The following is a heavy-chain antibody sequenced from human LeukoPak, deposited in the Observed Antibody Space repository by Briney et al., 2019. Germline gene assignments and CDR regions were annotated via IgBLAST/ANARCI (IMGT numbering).Heavy chain of an antibody. Sequence: GGSLRLSCAASEFTFSSYWMSWVRQAPGKGLEWVANIKQDGSEKYYVDSVKGRFTISRDNAKNSLYLQMNSLRAEDTAVYYCARFPPFITGKYWYFDLWGRGTLVTVSS. D-gene: IGHD1-20*01. CDR1: EFTFSSYW. V-gene: IGHV3-7*01. CDR2: IKQDGSEK. CDR3: ARFPPFITGKYWYFDL. J-gene: IGHJ2*01.